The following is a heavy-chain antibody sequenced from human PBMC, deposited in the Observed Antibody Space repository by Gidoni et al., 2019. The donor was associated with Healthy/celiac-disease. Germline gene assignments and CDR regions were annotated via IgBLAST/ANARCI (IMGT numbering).Heavy chain of an antibody. J-gene: IGHJ4*02. CDR2: ISYDGSNK. CDR1: GFTFSSYA. Sequence: VQLVESGGGVVQTGRSLRLSCAASGFTFSSYAMHWVRQAPGKGLEWVAVISYDGSNKYYADSVKGRFTISRDNSKNTLYLQMNSLRAEDTAVYYCARDRGGSSPFDYWGQGTLVTVSS. D-gene: IGHD1-26*01. CDR3: ARDRGGSSPFDY. V-gene: IGHV3-30-3*01.